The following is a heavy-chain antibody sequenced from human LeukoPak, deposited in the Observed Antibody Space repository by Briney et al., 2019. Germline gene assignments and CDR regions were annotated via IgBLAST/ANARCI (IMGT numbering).Heavy chain of an antibody. J-gene: IGHJ6*03. V-gene: IGHV4-59*01. Sequence: SETLSLTCTVSDDSITMYYWTWVRQPPGKGLEWIGYVDHTGSTKFNPSLNGRVSISRETSNHFFSLRLRSVTAADTAVYFCARGRVSSSTWYSTYYYFFYMDFWGKGTTVTVSS. D-gene: IGHD4-11*01. CDR1: DDSITMYY. CDR2: VDHTGST. CDR3: ARGRVSSSTWYSTYYYFFYMDF.